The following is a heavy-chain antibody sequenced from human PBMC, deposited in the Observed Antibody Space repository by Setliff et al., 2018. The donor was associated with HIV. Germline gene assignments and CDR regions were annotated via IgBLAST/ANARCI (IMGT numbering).Heavy chain of an antibody. CDR1: GDSVSSASYY. Sequence: ETQSLTCTVSGDSVSSASYYWSWIRQPPGKGLEWIGYIYYSGTTKYNPSLKSRVTISVDTSKNQFSLKLSSVTAADTAVYYCASEAWTSYRSSSGYYYYYMDVWGKGTTVTVSS. CDR2: IYYSGTT. CDR3: ASEAWTSYRSSSGYYYYYMDV. D-gene: IGHD6-6*01. V-gene: IGHV4-61*01. J-gene: IGHJ6*03.